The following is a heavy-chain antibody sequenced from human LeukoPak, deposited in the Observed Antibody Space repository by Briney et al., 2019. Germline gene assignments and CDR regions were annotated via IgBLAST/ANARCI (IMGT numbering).Heavy chain of an antibody. J-gene: IGHJ4*02. V-gene: IGHV4-61*02. D-gene: IGHD3-10*01. CDR3: ARQTFGVLYFDS. CDR1: GGSISRGSYY. CDR2: IYNSGST. Sequence: TLSLTCIVSGGSISRGSYYWSWIRQPAGKGLEWVGRIYNSGSTNYNPSLKSRVTISTDMSKNQFSLKLSSVTAADTAVYYCARQTFGVLYFDSWGQGTLVIVSS.